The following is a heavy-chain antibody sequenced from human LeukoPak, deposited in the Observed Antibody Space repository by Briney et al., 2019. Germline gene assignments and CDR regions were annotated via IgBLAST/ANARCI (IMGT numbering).Heavy chain of an antibody. CDR1: GLGFRSYT. CDR2: VNPSHAYQ. V-gene: IGHV3-21*06. CDR3: AGDRDYYDSNSFSPDAFDI. D-gene: IGHD3-22*01. Sequence: GSLSLSCAASGLGFRSYTINWVRPAPGKGPEWVSSVNPSHAYQFYTDSVKGRFTISRDNVKNSLFLQMDRLRAEDTAVYYCAGDRDYYDSNSFSPDAFDIWGQGTMVTVSS. J-gene: IGHJ3*02.